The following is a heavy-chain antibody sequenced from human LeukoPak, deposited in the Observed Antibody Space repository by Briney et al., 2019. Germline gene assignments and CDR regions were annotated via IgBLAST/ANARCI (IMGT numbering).Heavy chain of an antibody. CDR1: GGSMSSYY. D-gene: IGHD3-9*01. CDR2: IYTSGST. V-gene: IGHV4-4*07. CDR3: ARAVGGYYDISGYFDY. Sequence: PSETLSLTCTVSGGSMSSYYWSWIRQPAGKGLEWIGRIYTSGSTNYNPSLKSRVAMSVDTSKNRFSLKLSSVTAADTAVYYCARAVGGYYDISGYFDYWGQGTLVTVSS. J-gene: IGHJ4*02.